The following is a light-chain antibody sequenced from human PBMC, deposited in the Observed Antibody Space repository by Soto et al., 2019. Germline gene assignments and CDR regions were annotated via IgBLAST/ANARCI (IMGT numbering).Light chain of an antibody. CDR1: SSNIESNF. V-gene: IGLV1-47*01. J-gene: IGLJ2*01. Sequence: QSVLTQPPSASGTPGQRVTISCSGSSSNIESNFVYWYQQLPGTTPRLLIYRNNQRPSGVPDRFSGSKSGTSASLAISALRSEDVADYYCTVWDDSLRGRLFGGGTKLTVL. CDR3: TVWDDSLRGRL. CDR2: RNN.